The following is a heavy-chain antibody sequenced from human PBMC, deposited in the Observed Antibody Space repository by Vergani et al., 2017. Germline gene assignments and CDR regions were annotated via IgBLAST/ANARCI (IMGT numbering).Heavy chain of an antibody. CDR1: GFTFSSYA. D-gene: IGHD6-19*01. CDR3: ARDKQGIAVAGTPSYYYYYMDV. J-gene: IGHJ6*03. CDR2: ISGSGGST. Sequence: EVQLLESGGGLVQPGGSLRLSCAASGFTFSSYAMSWVRQAPGKGLEWVSAISGSGGSTYYADSVKGRFTISRDNSKNTLYLQMNSLRAEDTAVYYCARDKQGIAVAGTPSYYYYYMDVWGKGTTVTVSS. V-gene: IGHV3-23*01.